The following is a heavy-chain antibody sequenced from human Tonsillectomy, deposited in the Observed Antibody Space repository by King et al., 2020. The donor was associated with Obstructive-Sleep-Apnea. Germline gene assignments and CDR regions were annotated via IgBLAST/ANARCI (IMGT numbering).Heavy chain of an antibody. J-gene: IGHJ4*02. V-gene: IGHV3-74*01. D-gene: IGHD4-17*01. Sequence: VQLVESGGGLVQPGGSLRLSCAASGFTVSRYWMHWVRQAPGKGLVWGSGIKSDGSSTSYADCVKGRFTISRDNAKNTLYLQMNSLRAEDTAVYYCARELYSDYGVDYWGQGTLVTVSS. CDR3: ARELYSDYGVDY. CDR1: GFTVSRYW. CDR2: IKSDGSST.